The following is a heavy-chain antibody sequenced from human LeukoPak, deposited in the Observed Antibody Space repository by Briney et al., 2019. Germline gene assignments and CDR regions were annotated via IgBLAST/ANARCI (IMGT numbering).Heavy chain of an antibody. V-gene: IGHV3-30*04. CDR3: ATAAAGPAAFDI. CDR1: GFTFSSYA. D-gene: IGHD6-13*01. J-gene: IGHJ3*02. CDR2: ISYDGSNK. Sequence: PGRSLRLSCAASGFTFSSYAMHWVRQAPGKGLEWVAVISYDGSNKYYADSVKGRFTISRDNSKNTLYLQMNSLRAEDTAVYYCATAAAGPAAFDIWGQGTMVTASS.